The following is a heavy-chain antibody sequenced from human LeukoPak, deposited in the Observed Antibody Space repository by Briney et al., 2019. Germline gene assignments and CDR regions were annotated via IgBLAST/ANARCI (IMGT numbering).Heavy chain of an antibody. CDR1: GFTFSSYW. J-gene: IGHJ4*02. V-gene: IGHV3-7*01. CDR3: ARDVGEED. CDR2: IKQDGSEK. Sequence: PGGSLRLSCAASGFTFSSYWMTWVRQAPGKGLEWVANIKQDGSEKYYGDSVKGRFSISRDNSKNTLYLQMNSLRTKDTAVYYCARDVGEEDWGQGTLVTVSS. D-gene: IGHD3-10*01.